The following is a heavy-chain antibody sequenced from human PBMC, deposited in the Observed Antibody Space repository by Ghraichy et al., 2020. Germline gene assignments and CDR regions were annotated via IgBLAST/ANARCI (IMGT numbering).Heavy chain of an antibody. CDR1: GGSISSYY. Sequence: SETLSLTCTVSGGSISSYYWSWIRQPPGKGLEWIGYIYYSGSTNYNLSLKSRVTISVDTYKNQFSLKLISVTAADTAVYYCASLRLFGGFAYYWGQGTLVTLSS. V-gene: IGHV4-59*01. J-gene: IGHJ4*02. CDR2: IYYSGST. D-gene: IGHD2-15*01. CDR3: ASLRLFGGFAYY.